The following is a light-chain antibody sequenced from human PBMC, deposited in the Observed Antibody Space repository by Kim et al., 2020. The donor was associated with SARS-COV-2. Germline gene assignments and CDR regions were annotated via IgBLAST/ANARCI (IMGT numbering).Light chain of an antibody. CDR2: RNN. CDR3: AAWDDSLRGV. Sequence: PGQRVTISGSGSSSNIGSNYVYWYQQRPGTAPKLLIYRNNQRPSGVPDRFSGSKSGTSASLAISGLRSEDEADYYCAAWDDSLRGVFGGGTKLTVL. J-gene: IGLJ3*02. CDR1: SSNIGSNY. V-gene: IGLV1-47*01.